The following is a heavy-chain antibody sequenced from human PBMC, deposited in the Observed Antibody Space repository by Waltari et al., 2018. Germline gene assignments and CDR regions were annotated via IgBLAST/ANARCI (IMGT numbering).Heavy chain of an antibody. CDR1: GFTFSSYA. Sequence: QVQLVESGGGVVQPGRSLRLSCAASGFTFSSYAMHWARQAPGKGLEWVAVISYDGSNKYYADSVKGRFTISRDNSKNTLYLQMNSLRAEDTAVYYCARDYGDNWFDPWGQGTLVTVSS. J-gene: IGHJ5*02. CDR3: ARDYGDNWFDP. D-gene: IGHD4-17*01. V-gene: IGHV3-30-3*01. CDR2: ISYDGSNK.